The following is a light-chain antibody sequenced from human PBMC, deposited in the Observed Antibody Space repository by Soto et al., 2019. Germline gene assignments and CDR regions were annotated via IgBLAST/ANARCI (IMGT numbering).Light chain of an antibody. CDR3: CSYAGSDTYV. Sequence: QSPLTQPASVSGSPGQSITISCTVTSSDVVSYDLVSWYQQHPGKASKLMIYDVTKRPSGVSNRFSGSKSGNTASLTISGLQAEDEADYYGCSYAGSDTYVFGTGTKVPLL. V-gene: IGLV2-23*02. J-gene: IGLJ1*01. CDR2: DVT. CDR1: SSDVVSYDL.